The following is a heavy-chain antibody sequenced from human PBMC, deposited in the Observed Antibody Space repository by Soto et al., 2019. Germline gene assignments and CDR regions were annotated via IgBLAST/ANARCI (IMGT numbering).Heavy chain of an antibody. V-gene: IGHV3-23*01. D-gene: IGHD3-10*01. CDR1: GFTFSSYA. J-gene: IGHJ3*01. Sequence: PGGSLRLSCAASGFTFSSYAMTWVRQAPGKGLEWVSGISAGGGTTYYADSVKGRFTISRDNSKNTLYLQMNSLRAENTAVYYCAKDWVGSVPDAFDVWGQGTMVTVSS. CDR3: AKDWVGSVPDAFDV. CDR2: ISAGGGTT.